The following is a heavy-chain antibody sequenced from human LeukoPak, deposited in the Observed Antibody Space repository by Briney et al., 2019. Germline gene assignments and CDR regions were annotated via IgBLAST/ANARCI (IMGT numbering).Heavy chain of an antibody. D-gene: IGHD4-17*01. CDR2: IYTSGST. J-gene: IGHJ6*03. Sequence: PSETLSLTCTVSGGSISSYYWSWIRQPAGKGLEWIGRIYTSGSTNYNPSLRSRVTMSVDTSKNQFSPKLSSVTAADTAVYYCARAYPPSAYGDHYYYYYMDVWGKGPTVTVSS. CDR3: ARAYPPSAYGDHYYYYYMDV. V-gene: IGHV4-4*07. CDR1: GGSISSYY.